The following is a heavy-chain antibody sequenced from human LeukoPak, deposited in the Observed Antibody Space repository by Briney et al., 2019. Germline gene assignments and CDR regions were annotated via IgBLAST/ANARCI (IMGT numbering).Heavy chain of an antibody. J-gene: IGHJ4*02. Sequence: SETLSLTCAVYGGSFSGHYWSWIRQPPGKGLEWIGYIYYSGSTNYNPSLKSRVTISVDTSKSQFSLNLTSMTAADTAVYYCARGGGSFDYWGQGTLVTVSS. CDR2: IYYSGST. D-gene: IGHD1-26*01. V-gene: IGHV4-59*11. CDR1: GGSFSGHY. CDR3: ARGGGSFDY.